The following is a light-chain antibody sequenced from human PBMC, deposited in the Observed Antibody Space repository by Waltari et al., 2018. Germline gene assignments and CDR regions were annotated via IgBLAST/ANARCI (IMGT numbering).Light chain of an antibody. J-gene: IGLJ3*02. CDR3: QSYDSSSNWV. CDR2: EDN. V-gene: IGLV6-57*02. Sequence: NFMLTQPHSVSESPGKTVTISCTGSSGSIASNYVQWYQQRPGRAPTTVIYEDNQRPSGVPVRFSGSIDSSSNSASLTISGLKTEDEADYYCQSYDSSSNWVFGGGTKLTVL. CDR1: SGSIASNY.